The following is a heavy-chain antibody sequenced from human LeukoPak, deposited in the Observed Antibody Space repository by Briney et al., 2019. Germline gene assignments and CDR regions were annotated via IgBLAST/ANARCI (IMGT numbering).Heavy chain of an antibody. CDR3: ARVGNYYDSSGSPVDAFDI. J-gene: IGHJ3*02. CDR1: GYTFTSYG. CDR2: ISAYNGNT. Sequence: GASVKVSCKASGYTFTSYGISWVRQAPGQGLEWMGWISAYNGNTNYAQKLQGRVTMTTDTSTSTAYMELRSLRSDDTAVYYCARVGNYYDSSGSPVDAFDIWGQGTMVTVSS. D-gene: IGHD3-22*01. V-gene: IGHV1-18*01.